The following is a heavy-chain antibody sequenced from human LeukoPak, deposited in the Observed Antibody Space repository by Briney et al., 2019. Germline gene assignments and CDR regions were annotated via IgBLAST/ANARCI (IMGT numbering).Heavy chain of an antibody. CDR3: ARQSSSSPYDY. CDR1: GGTFSSYA. J-gene: IGHJ4*02. V-gene: IGHV1-69*04. CDR2: IIPILGIA. Sequence: SVEVSCKASGGTFSSYAISWVRQAPGQGLEWMGRIIPILGIANYAQKFQGRVTITADKSTSTAYMELSSLRSEDTAVYYCARQSSSSPYDYWGQGTLVTVSS. D-gene: IGHD6-6*01.